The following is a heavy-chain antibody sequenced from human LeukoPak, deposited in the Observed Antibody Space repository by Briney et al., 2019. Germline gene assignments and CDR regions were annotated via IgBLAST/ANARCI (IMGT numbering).Heavy chain of an antibody. D-gene: IGHD3-10*01. CDR1: GFTFSNAW. J-gene: IGHJ4*02. CDR3: TTDLSWFGELSSGLDY. Sequence: GGSLRLSCAASGFTFSNAWMSWVRQAPGKGLECVGRIKSKTDGGTTDYAAPVKGRFTISRDDSKNTLYLQMNSLKTEDTAVYYCTTDLSWFGELSSGLDYWGQGTLVTVSS. CDR2: IKSKTDGGTT. V-gene: IGHV3-15*01.